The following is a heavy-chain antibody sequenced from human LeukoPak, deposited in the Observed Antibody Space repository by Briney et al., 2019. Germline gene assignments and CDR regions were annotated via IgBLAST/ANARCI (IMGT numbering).Heavy chain of an antibody. D-gene: IGHD5/OR15-5a*01. CDR2: INQDESVK. V-gene: IGHV3-7*01. CDR1: GFIFTNYW. CDR3: ARDPGSSAFDY. J-gene: IGHJ4*02. Sequence: GGSLRLSCAASGFIFTNYWVTWVRQAPGKGLEFVANINQDESVKNYVDSVKGRFTISRDNAENSLHLQMNSLRVEDTAVYYCARDPGSSAFDYWGQGTLVTVSS.